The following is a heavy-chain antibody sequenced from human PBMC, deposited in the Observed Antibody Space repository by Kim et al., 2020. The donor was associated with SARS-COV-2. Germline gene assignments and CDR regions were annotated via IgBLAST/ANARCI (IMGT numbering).Heavy chain of an antibody. D-gene: IGHD2-2*01. V-gene: IGHV3-7*03. CDR3: ARDIVVVPAATRDYYYYYGMDV. CDR1: GFPFSSYW. Sequence: GSLRLSCAASGFPFSSYWMSWVRQAPGKGLEWVANIKQDGSEKYYVDSVKGRFTISRDNAKNSLYLQMNSLRAEDTAVYYCARDIVVVPAATRDYYYYYGMDVWGQGTTVTVSS. J-gene: IGHJ6*02. CDR2: IKQDGSEK.